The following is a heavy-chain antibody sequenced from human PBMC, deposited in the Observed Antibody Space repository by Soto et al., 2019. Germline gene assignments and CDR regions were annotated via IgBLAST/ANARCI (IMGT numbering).Heavy chain of an antibody. J-gene: IGHJ6*02. V-gene: IGHV1-69*13. CDR1: GGTFSSYA. D-gene: IGHD5-12*01. CDR2: IIPIFGTA. CDR3: ARIEMATRFFVDYYYGMDV. Sequence: GASVKVSCKASGGTFSSYAISWVRQAPGQGLEWMGGIIPIFGTANYAQKFQGRVTITADESTSTAYMELSSLRSEDTAVYYCARIEMATRFFVDYYYGMDVWGQGTTVTVS.